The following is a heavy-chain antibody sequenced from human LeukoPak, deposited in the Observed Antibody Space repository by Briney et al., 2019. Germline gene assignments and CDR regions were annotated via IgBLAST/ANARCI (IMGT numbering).Heavy chain of an antibody. D-gene: IGHD3-22*01. CDR2: ISSSSSYI. CDR1: GFTFSSYS. Sequence: PGGSLRLSCAASGFTFSSYSMNWVRQAPGKGLEWVSSISSSSSYIYYADSVKGRLTISRDNAKNSLYLQMNSLRAEDTAVYYCARPRFYDSSGFDAFDIWGQGTMVTVSS. CDR3: ARPRFYDSSGFDAFDI. J-gene: IGHJ3*02. V-gene: IGHV3-21*01.